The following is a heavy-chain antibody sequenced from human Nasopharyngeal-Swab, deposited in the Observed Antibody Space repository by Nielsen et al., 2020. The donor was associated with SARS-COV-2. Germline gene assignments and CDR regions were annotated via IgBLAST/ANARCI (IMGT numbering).Heavy chain of an antibody. Sequence: GASLKISCVASGFTFTTYAMNWVRQAQGKGLEWVSSINGDAKETFYADSVRGRFTISRDNSGNALYLQMNSLRADDTALYYCARGWSNYGGDIHYWGQGTLVTVAS. V-gene: IGHV3-23*01. CDR2: INGDAKET. D-gene: IGHD4-23*01. CDR1: GFTFTTYA. J-gene: IGHJ4*02. CDR3: ARGWSNYGGDIHY.